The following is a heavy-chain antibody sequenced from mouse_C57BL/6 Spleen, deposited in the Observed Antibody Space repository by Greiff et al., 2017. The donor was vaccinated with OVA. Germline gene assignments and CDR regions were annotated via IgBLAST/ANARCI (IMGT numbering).Heavy chain of an antibody. J-gene: IGHJ1*03. D-gene: IGHD2-14*01. CDR1: GFTFSDYG. V-gene: IGHV5-17*01. CDR3: AGGGYCGCPWYFDV. Sequence: EVMLVESGGGLVKPGGSLKLSCAASGFTFSDYGMHWVRQAPEKGLEWVAYISSGSSTIYYADTVKGRFTISRDQAKNTLYLQMTSLRSEDTAMYYDAGGGYCGCPWYFDVWGTGTTVTVSS. CDR2: ISSGSSTI.